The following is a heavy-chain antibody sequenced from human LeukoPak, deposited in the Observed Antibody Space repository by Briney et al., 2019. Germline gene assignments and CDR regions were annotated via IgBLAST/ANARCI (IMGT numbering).Heavy chain of an antibody. CDR2: INAYNGNT. V-gene: IGHV1-18*01. J-gene: IGHJ6*02. CDR1: GYTFTSYG. D-gene: IGHD3-10*01. CDR3: ARDRGETSFYYYGMDV. Sequence: ASVKVSCKASGYTFTSYGISWVRQAPGQGLEWMGWINAYNGNTNYAQKLQGRVTMTTDTSTSTAYMELRSLRSDDTAVYYCARDRGETSFYYYGMDVWGQGTTVTVSS.